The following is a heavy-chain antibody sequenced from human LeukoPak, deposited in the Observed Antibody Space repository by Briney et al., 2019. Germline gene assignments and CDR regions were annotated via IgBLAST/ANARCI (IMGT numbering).Heavy chain of an antibody. Sequence: SETLSLTCTVSGGSISNSSAYYWDWIRQPPGKGLEWIGTIYYSESTPYTPSLTSRVTIPVHTSKNQYSLNLRSVTAAHTAVYFFARHKGKAERKEAFDSWGQATMVTDCS. J-gene: IGHJ3*02. CDR3: ARHKGKAERKEAFDS. CDR1: GGSISNSSAYY. CDR2: IYYSEST. V-gene: IGHV4-39*01.